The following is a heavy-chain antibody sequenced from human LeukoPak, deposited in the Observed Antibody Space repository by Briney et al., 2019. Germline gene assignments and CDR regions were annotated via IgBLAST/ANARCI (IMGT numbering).Heavy chain of an antibody. CDR3: ARIAARRFDY. CDR2: INPTGGST. V-gene: IGHV1-46*01. CDR1: GYTFPSYF. Sequence: ASVKVSCKASGYTFPSYFMHWVRQAPGQGLEWMGIINPTGGSTTYAQKFQGRVTMTRDTSTSTVYMELSSLRSDDTAVYYCARIAARRFDYWGQGTLVTVSS. D-gene: IGHD6-6*01. J-gene: IGHJ4*02.